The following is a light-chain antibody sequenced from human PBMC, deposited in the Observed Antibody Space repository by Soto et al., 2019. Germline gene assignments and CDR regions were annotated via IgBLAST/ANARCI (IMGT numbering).Light chain of an antibody. CDR3: CSYASRNTYVV. CDR1: SNDVGSYNL. Sequence: QSALTQPASVSASPGQSITISCTGTSNDVGSYNLVSWYQQYPGKAPKLMIYEGTKRPSGVSDRFSGSTSGNTASLIISGLQADDEAYYYCCSYASRNTYVVFGGGTKRTVL. J-gene: IGLJ2*01. V-gene: IGLV2-23*01. CDR2: EGT.